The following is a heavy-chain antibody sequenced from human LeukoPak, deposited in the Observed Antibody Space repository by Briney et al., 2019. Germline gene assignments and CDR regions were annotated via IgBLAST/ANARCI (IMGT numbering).Heavy chain of an antibody. CDR2: INPNSGGT. V-gene: IGHV1-2*02. CDR3: AVSSGEVVGEAFDI. J-gene: IGHJ3*02. D-gene: IGHD3-10*01. Sequence: ASVKVSCKASGYTFTGYYMHWVRQAPGQGLEWMGWINPNSGGTNYAQKFQGRVTMTRDTSISTAYMELSRLRSDDTAVYYCAVSSGEVVGEAFDIWGQGTMVTVSS. CDR1: GYTFTGYY.